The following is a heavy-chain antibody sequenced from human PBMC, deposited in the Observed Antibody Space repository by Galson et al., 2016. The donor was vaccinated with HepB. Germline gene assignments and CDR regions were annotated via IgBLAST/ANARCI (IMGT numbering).Heavy chain of an antibody. J-gene: IGHJ6*04. V-gene: IGHV3-64*01. Sequence: SLRLSCAASGFSLSGYAMNWVRQAPGKGLEYVSGISSSGNGPFYANSVKGRFIISRDNSENTVDLQMDSPRREDMGVYYCARDLLHCSGGVCLSFGMDVWGKGTTVTVSS. CDR2: ISSSGNGP. CDR3: ARDLLHCSGGVCLSFGMDV. D-gene: IGHD2-8*02. CDR1: GFSLSGYA.